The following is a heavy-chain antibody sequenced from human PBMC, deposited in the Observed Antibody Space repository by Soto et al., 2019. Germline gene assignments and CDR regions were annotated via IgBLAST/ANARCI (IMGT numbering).Heavy chain of an antibody. D-gene: IGHD6-19*01. Sequence: QVQLVQSGAEVKKPGASVKVSCKASGYTFTSYYMHWVRQAPGQGREWMGISNPSGGSTSYAQKFQGRVTMTRDTSTSTVYMELSSLRSEDTAVYYCAREGSSGCFDYWGQGTLVTVSS. V-gene: IGHV1-46*01. CDR3: AREGSSGCFDY. CDR2: SNPSGGST. CDR1: GYTFTSYY. J-gene: IGHJ4*02.